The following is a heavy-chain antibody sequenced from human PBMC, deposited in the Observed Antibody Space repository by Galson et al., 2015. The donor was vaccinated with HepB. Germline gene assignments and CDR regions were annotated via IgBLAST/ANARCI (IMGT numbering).Heavy chain of an antibody. Sequence: SETLSLTCTVSGGSISSYYWSWIRQPAGQGLEWIGRIYTSGSTDFNPSLKSRVAMSVDMSKKEISLRLTSVTAADTGVYYCARVLEWSPNPDNDYYGLDVWGQGTTVIVSS. J-gene: IGHJ6*02. V-gene: IGHV4-4*07. CDR1: GGSISSYY. D-gene: IGHD3-3*01. CDR2: IYTSGST. CDR3: ARVLEWSPNPDNDYYGLDV.